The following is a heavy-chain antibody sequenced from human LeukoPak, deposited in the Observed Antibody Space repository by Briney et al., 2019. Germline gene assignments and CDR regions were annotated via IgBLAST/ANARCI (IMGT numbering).Heavy chain of an antibody. D-gene: IGHD2-15*01. Sequence: GGSLRLSCAASGFTFSSYWMHWVRQAPGKGLVWVSRINSDGSSTSYADSVKGRFTISRDNAKNTLYLQMNSLRAEDTAVYYCARASWGSAVVLAATASDFWGQGTLVTVSP. J-gene: IGHJ4*02. CDR2: INSDGSST. V-gene: IGHV3-74*01. CDR3: ARASWGSAVVLAATASDF. CDR1: GFTFSSYW.